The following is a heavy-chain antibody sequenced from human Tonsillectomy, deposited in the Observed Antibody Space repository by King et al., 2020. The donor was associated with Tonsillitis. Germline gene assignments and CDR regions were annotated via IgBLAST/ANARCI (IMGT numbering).Heavy chain of an antibody. Sequence: VQLQESGPGLVKPSETLSLTCAISGLSITRGYFWAWIRQPLGKGLEWIGSIFHSGETAYNPSLKSRVTISVDTSKNQFSLTLTSVAAADTAVYYCARAAKNQLQFDYWGQGSLVTVSA. CDR2: IFHSGET. V-gene: IGHV4-38-2*01. J-gene: IGHJ4*02. D-gene: IGHD1-1*01. CDR1: GLSITRGYF. CDR3: ARAAKNQLQFDY.